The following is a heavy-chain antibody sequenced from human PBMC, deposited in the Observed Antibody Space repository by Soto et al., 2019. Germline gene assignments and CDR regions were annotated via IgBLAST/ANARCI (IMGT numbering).Heavy chain of an antibody. V-gene: IGHV1-18*01. CDR3: ARSGAYCTSITCLFDSF. Sequence: QAQLVQSGAEVKKPGASVKVSCRASGYTFSSYGYAWVRQVPGQGLEWMGWISAYNGDTNYAQKFQDRVTLTTDTSTTTAYMELRNLGSDDTAVYYCARSGAYCTSITCLFDSFWGLGTRVTVSS. J-gene: IGHJ4*02. D-gene: IGHD2-8*01. CDR1: GYTFSSYG. CDR2: ISAYNGDT.